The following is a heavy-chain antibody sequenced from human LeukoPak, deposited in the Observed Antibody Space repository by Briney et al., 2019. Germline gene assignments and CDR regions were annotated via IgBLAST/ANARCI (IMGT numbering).Heavy chain of an antibody. J-gene: IGHJ4*02. V-gene: IGHV3-7*03. CDR1: GFTFSRHW. CDR3: ARDNGWSADF. D-gene: IGHD2-15*01. CDR2: IKQDGSAK. Sequence: GGSLRLSCAASGFTFSRHWMYWVRQASGKGLEWVANIKQDGSAKPYVDSVKGRFTISRDNAKNSLFLQMNSLRAEDTAVYYCARDNGWSADFWGQGPLVTVSS.